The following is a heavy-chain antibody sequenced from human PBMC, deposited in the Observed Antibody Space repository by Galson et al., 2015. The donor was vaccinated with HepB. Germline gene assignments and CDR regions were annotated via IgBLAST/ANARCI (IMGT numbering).Heavy chain of an antibody. J-gene: IGHJ4*02. Sequence: SLRLSCAASGFTFSSYWMSWVRQAPGKGLEWVANIKEDGSEKYYVDSVKGRFTISRGNAKNSLYLQMNSLRAEDTAVYYCARGTHSYDSSGYYPYFAYWGQGTLVTVSS. V-gene: IGHV3-7*03. D-gene: IGHD3-22*01. CDR3: ARGTHSYDSSGYYPYFAY. CDR1: GFTFSSYW. CDR2: IKEDGSEK.